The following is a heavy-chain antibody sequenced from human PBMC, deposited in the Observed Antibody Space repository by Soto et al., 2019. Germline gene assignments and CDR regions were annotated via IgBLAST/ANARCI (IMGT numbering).Heavy chain of an antibody. V-gene: IGHV3-21*01. J-gene: IGHJ4*02. CDR2: IGSGSAHI. CDR1: GFTFSFYI. D-gene: IGHD2-2*01. CDR3: ARGLVYGSTSPHSYFDY. Sequence: GGSLRLSCAASGFTFSFYIMNWVRQAPGKGLEWVSSIGSGSAHIYYADSVKGRFTISRDNAKNSLFLQMNSLRAEDTAVYYCARGLVYGSTSPHSYFDYWGQGTLVTVSS.